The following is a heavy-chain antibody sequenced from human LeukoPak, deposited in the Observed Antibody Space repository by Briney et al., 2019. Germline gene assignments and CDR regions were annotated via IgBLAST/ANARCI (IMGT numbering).Heavy chain of an antibody. D-gene: IGHD2-2*01. J-gene: IGHJ5*02. CDR2: IYYSGNS. CDR1: GGSISSYY. V-gene: IGHV4-59*01. CDR3: ARDLGYCSTASCYAWFDP. Sequence: SSETLSLTCTVSGGSISSYYWSWIRQPPGKGLEWIGYIYYSGNSNYNPSLNSRVTISVDTSKNQFSLRLSSVTAADTAIYYCARDLGYCSTASCYAWFDPWGQGTLVTVSS.